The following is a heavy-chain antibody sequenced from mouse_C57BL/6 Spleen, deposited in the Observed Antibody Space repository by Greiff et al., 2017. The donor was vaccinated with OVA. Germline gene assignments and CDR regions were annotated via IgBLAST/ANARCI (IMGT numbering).Heavy chain of an antibody. J-gene: IGHJ2*01. Sequence: EVRRVESGGGLVQPKGSLKLSCAASGFSFNTYAMNWVRQAPGKGLEWVARIRSKSNNYATYYADSVKDRFTISRDDSESMLYLQMNNLKTEDTAMYYCVRSYYYGSLDYWGQGTTLTVSS. D-gene: IGHD1-1*01. V-gene: IGHV10-1*01. CDR2: IRSKSNNYAT. CDR1: GFSFNTYA. CDR3: VRSYYYGSLDY.